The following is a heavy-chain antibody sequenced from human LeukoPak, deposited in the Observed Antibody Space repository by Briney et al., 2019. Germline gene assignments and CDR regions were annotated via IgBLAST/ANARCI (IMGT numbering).Heavy chain of an antibody. D-gene: IGHD3-22*01. CDR2: LSYDANE. Sequence: PGGSLRLSCAASGFTFSSYAMHWVRQAPGKGLDLEWVTVLSYDANEYYADSVKGRFTISRDISKNTLYLQMNSLRGDDTAVYYCARGGYHDSRGYGWGAFDTWGQGTMVTVSS. J-gene: IGHJ3*02. CDR3: ARGGYHDSRGYGWGAFDT. CDR1: GFTFSSYA. V-gene: IGHV3-30-3*01.